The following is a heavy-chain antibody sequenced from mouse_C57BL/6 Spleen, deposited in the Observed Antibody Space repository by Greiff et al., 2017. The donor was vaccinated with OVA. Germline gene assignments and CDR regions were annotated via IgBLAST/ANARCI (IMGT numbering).Heavy chain of an antibody. CDR1: GFNIKDDY. D-gene: IGHD2-2*01. J-gene: IGHJ3*01. CDR2: IDPENGDT. V-gene: IGHV14-4*01. Sequence: VQLQQSGAELVRPGASVKLSCTASGFNIKDDYMHWVKQRPEQGLEWIGWIDPENGDTEYASKFQGKATITADTSSNTAYLQLSSLTSEDTAVYYCTVYYGSAGFAYWGQGTLVTVSA. CDR3: TVYYGSAGFAY.